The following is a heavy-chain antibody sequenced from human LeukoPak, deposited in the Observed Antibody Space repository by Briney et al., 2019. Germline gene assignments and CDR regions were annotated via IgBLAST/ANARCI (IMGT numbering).Heavy chain of an antibody. J-gene: IGHJ4*02. CDR1: GFTFSNAW. Sequence: GGSLRLSCAASGFTFSNAWMIWVRQAPGKVLEWVGRIKSKNDGGTTDYAAPVKGRFTISRDDSKNTLYLQMNSLKTEDTAVYYCTTAPIYYDSSGQAYYWGQGTLVTVSS. D-gene: IGHD3-22*01. CDR3: TTAPIYYDSSGQAYY. CDR2: IKSKNDGGTT. V-gene: IGHV3-15*01.